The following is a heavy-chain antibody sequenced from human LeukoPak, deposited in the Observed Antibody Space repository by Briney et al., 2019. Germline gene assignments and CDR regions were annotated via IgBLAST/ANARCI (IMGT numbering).Heavy chain of an antibody. V-gene: IGHV3-30*02. D-gene: IGHD2-21*01. CDR3: APHIHYSYEY. CDR2: IWCDGSNR. J-gene: IGHJ4*02. Sequence: GGSLRLSCAASGFTFSRYGMHWVRQAPGKGLEWVAVIWCDGSNRQYADSVKGRFTISRDNSKNTLYLQMNSLRAEDTAVYYCAPHIHYSYEYWGRGTLVTVS. CDR1: GFTFSRYG.